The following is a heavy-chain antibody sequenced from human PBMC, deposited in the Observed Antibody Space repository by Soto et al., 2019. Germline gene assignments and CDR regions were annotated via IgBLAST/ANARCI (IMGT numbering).Heavy chain of an antibody. J-gene: IGHJ4*02. V-gene: IGHV4-59*01. CDR2: IYYSGST. D-gene: IGHD1-26*01. CDR1: GGSISSYY. CDR3: ARGYYSDGDFDY. Sequence: PSETLSLTCTVSGGSISSYYWIWIRQPPGKGLEWIGYIYYSGSTNYNPSLKSRVTISVDTSKNQFSLKLSSVTAADTAVYYCARGYYSDGDFDYWGQGTLVTVSS.